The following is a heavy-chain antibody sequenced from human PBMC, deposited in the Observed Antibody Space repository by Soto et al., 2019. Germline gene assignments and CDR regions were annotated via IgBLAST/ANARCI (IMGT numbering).Heavy chain of an antibody. CDR3: AGRCDGTNCLAHFDY. CDR2: IIPIFGTP. CDR1: GGTFNNYV. V-gene: IGHV1-69*06. D-gene: IGHD2-2*01. J-gene: IGHJ4*02. Sequence: SVKVSCKASGGTFNNYVINWVRQAPGQGLEWMAGIIPIFGTPNYAQKFQGRVTITADKSTSTAYMELNSLRSEDTAVYYCAGRCDGTNCLAHFDYWGQGTLVTVSS.